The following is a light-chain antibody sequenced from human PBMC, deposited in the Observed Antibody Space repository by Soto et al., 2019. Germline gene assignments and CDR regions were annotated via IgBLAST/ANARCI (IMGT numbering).Light chain of an antibody. V-gene: IGLV2-14*03. CDR1: SSDVGAYDY. Sequence: QSVLTQPASVSGSPGESITISCTGTSSDVGAYDYVSWYQQHPDKAPKLIIYEVSHRPSGVSNGFSGSKSVNTATLTISGLQAEDEADYYCSSYTSSSTRVFGTGTKLTVL. CDR2: EVS. CDR3: SSYTSSSTRV. J-gene: IGLJ1*01.